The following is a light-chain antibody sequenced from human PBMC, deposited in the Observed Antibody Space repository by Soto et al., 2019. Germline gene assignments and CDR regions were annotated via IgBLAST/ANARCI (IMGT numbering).Light chain of an antibody. Sequence: QSALTQPASVSGSPGQSITISCTGTSSDIGGSNYVSWYRHHPGKAPKLMIYEVSKRPSGVSNRFSGSKSGNTASLTISGLQAEDEADYYCSSYTSSSTDVFGTGTKV. CDR3: SSYTSSSTDV. CDR1: SSDIGGSNY. CDR2: EVS. J-gene: IGLJ1*01. V-gene: IGLV2-14*01.